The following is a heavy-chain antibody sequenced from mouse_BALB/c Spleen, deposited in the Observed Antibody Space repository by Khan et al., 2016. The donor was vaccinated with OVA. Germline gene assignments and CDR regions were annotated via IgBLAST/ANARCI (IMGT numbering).Heavy chain of an antibody. V-gene: IGHV2-6-1*01. CDR1: GFSFTNYW. CDR2: IWSDGSK. CDR3: ARQPYYHYNIMDY. Sequence: QVQLKQSGPGLVAPSQSLSITCTISGFSFTNYWVHWVRQPPGKGLEWLVVIWSDGSKTYYSDLKSRLNISKHNTKSQVFLKMNSLQTDDTAMYYCARQPYYHYNIMDYWGQGTSVTGSS. J-gene: IGHJ4*01. D-gene: IGHD2-10*01.